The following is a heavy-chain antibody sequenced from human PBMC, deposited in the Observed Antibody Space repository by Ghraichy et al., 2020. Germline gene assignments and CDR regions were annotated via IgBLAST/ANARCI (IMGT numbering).Heavy chain of an antibody. J-gene: IGHJ4*02. D-gene: IGHD2-2*01. CDR3: TTGSTWQSFDY. V-gene: IGHV3-15*01. CDR2: IQSKTAGGTT. CDR1: EFSLSDTW. Sequence: GGSLRLSCAASEFSLSDTWMSWVRQAPGKGPEWVGRIQSKTAGGTTDHAAPVKGRFHISRDDSRNTLYLQMNSLKYEDTAVYYCTTGSTWQSFDYWGQGTLVTVSS.